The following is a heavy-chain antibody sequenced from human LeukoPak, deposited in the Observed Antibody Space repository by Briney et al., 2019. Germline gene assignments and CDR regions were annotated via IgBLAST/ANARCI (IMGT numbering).Heavy chain of an antibody. Sequence: GGSLRLSCAASGFTFSSYAMSWVRQAPGKGLEWVSAISGSGGSTYYADPVKGRFTISRDNSKNTLYLQMNSLRAEDTAVYYCAKDYYYGSGSYYNPYYFDYWGQGTLVTVSS. J-gene: IGHJ4*02. CDR2: ISGSGGST. V-gene: IGHV3-23*01. CDR1: GFTFSSYA. CDR3: AKDYYYGSGSYYNPYYFDY. D-gene: IGHD3-10*01.